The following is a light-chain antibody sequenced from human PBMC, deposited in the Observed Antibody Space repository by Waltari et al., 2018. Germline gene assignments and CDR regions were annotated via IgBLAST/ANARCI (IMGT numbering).Light chain of an antibody. J-gene: IGKJ1*01. CDR1: QGISNY. CDR2: QAS. Sequence: DIQMTQSPSSLSASVGDRVTITCRASQGISNYLAWFQQKPGSAPKFLIYQASSLETGVPSRFSGSGSGTEFTLTITNVQPDDFATYYCQQSNSYPWTFGQGTRVEMK. CDR3: QQSNSYPWT. V-gene: IGKV1-16*01.